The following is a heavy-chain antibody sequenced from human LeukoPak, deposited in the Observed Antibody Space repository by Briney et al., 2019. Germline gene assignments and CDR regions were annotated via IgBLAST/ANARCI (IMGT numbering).Heavy chain of an antibody. CDR2: ISTSGTI. Sequence: GGSLRLSCAASTFTFSTYSMNWVRQAPGKGLEWVSYISTSGTINYADSVKGRFTISRDNAKKSLSLQMNSLRAEDTAVYYCARDLDYGGKGLDYWGQGTLVTVSS. CDR3: ARDLDYGGKGLDY. D-gene: IGHD4-23*01. J-gene: IGHJ4*02. CDR1: TFTFSTYS. V-gene: IGHV3-48*04.